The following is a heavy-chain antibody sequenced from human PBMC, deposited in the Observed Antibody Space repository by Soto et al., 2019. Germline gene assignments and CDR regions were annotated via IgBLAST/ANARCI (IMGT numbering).Heavy chain of an antibody. J-gene: IGHJ5*02. D-gene: IGHD3-22*01. Sequence: SETLSLTCTVSGGSISSYYWSWIRQPPGKGLEWIGYIYYSGSTNYNPSLKSRVTISVDTSKNQFSLKLSSVTAADTAVYYCAGGSDWYYYVTSGYSWFDTWGQGTLVTVSS. CDR3: AGGSDWYYYVTSGYSWFDT. CDR2: IYYSGST. CDR1: GGSISSYY. V-gene: IGHV4-59*01.